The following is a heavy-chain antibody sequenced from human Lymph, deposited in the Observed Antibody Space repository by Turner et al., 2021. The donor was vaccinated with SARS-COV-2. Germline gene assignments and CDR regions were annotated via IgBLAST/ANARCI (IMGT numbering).Heavy chain of an antibody. D-gene: IGHD2-21*02. V-gene: IGHV4-59*01. Sequence: QVQLQESGPRLVKPMETLSLTCTVSGGSINNNYWSWIRQPPGKRLEWIGFIFYRGSTNYYPSLKSRVTISVDTSENQFSLKLTSVTAADTAIYYCARQTVNNWVDPWGQGTLVTVSS. CDR3: ARQTVNNWVDP. J-gene: IGHJ5*02. CDR1: GGSINNNY. CDR2: IFYRGST.